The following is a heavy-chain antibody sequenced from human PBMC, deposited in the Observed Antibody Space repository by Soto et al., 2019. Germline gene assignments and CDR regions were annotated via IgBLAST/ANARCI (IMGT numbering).Heavy chain of an antibody. J-gene: IGHJ5*02. CDR1: GFTFSSYA. V-gene: IGHV3-23*01. D-gene: IGHD3-22*01. CDR2: ISGSGGST. Sequence: GGSLRLSCAASGFTFSSYAMSWVRQAPGKGLEWVSAISGSGGSTYYADSVKGRFTISRDNSKNTLYPQMNSLRAEDTAVYYCAKAPRITMIVQGWFDPWGQGTLVTVSS. CDR3: AKAPRITMIVQGWFDP.